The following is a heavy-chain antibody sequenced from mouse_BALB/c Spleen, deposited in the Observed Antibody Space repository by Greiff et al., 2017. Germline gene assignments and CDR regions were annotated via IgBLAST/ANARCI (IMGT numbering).Heavy chain of an antibody. D-gene: IGHD3-1*01. Sequence: VKLQQSGAELVKPGASVKLSCKASGYNFTSYYMYWVKQRPGQGLEWIGEINPSNGGTNFNEKFKSKATLTVDKSSITAYMQLSSLTSEDSAVSSCTRSRGGARATHYFDYWGQGTTLTVSS. V-gene: IGHV1S81*02. CDR1: GYNFTSYY. J-gene: IGHJ2*01. CDR3: TRSRGGARATHYFDY. CDR2: INPSNGGT.